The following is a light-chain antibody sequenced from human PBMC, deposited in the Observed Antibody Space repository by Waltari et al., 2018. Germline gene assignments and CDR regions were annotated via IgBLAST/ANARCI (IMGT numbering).Light chain of an antibody. CDR2: AAS. J-gene: IGKJ4*01. CDR3: QQLNSYPLT. V-gene: IGKV1-9*01. Sequence: DIQLTQSPSFLSASVGDRVTITCRASQGISSYLAWYQQKPGKAPKLLIYAASTLQSGVPSRFIYSGSGTEFTLTINSLQPQDFATYYYQQLNSYPLTFGRETKVDIK. CDR1: QGISSY.